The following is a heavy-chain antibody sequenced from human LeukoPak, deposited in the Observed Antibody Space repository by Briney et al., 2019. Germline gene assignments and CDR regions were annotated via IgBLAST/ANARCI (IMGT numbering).Heavy chain of an antibody. J-gene: IGHJ5*02. V-gene: IGHV4-39*07. CDR1: GGSINTSSYQ. D-gene: IGHD3-16*01. CDR2: IYYSGST. CDR3: ARPTWGLGGWFDP. Sequence: SQTLSLTCTVSGGSINTSSYQWAWLRQPPRKGLEWIGSIYYSGSTYYNPSLKSRVTISVDTSKNQFSLKLSSVTAADTAVYYCARPTWGLGGWFDPWGQGTLVTVSS.